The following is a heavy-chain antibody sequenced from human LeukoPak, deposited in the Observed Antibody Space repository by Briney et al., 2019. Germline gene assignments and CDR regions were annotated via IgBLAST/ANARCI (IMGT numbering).Heavy chain of an antibody. Sequence: QSSETLSLTCTVSGGSISSSSYSWGWIRQPPGKGLEWIGSIYYSGSTYYNPSLKSRVTISVDTSKNQFSLKLSSVTAADTAVYYCARLRSYYDSSGYYYDYWGQGTLVTVSS. CDR1: GGSISSSSYS. J-gene: IGHJ4*02. V-gene: IGHV4-39*01. D-gene: IGHD3-22*01. CDR2: IYYSGST. CDR3: ARLRSYYDSSGYYYDY.